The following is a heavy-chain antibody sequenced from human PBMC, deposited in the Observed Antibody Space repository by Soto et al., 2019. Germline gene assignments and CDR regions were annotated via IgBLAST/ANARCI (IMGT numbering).Heavy chain of an antibody. V-gene: IGHV1-46*01. CDR3: ALSSGYYYDDAFDI. CDR1: GFSFSDYF. J-gene: IGHJ3*02. D-gene: IGHD3-22*01. CDR2: INPSGDSR. Sequence: ASVKVSCKASGFSFSDYFMHWVRQAPGQGLEWMGIINPSGDSRNYAQKFQGRVTITADKSTSTAYMELSSLRSEDTAVYYCALSSGYYYDDAFDIWGQGTMVTVSS.